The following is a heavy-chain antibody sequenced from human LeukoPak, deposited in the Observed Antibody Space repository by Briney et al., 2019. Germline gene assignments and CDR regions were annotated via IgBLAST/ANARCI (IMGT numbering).Heavy chain of an antibody. D-gene: IGHD6-19*01. CDR3: ARDQYNSGWSTFDY. CDR2: ISYDGSNK. V-gene: IGHV3-30*03. J-gene: IGHJ4*02. Sequence: GGSLRLSCAASGFTFSNYGMHWVRQAPGKGLEWVAVISYDGSNKYYADSVKGRFTISRDNSKNTLYLQMNSLRPEDTAVYYCARDQYNSGWSTFDYWGQGTLVTVSS. CDR1: GFTFSNYG.